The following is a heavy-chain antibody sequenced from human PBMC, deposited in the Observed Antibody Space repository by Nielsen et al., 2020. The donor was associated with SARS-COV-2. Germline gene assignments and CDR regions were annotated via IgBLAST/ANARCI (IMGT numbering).Heavy chain of an antibody. V-gene: IGHV3-30*02. CDR1: GFTFSSYG. D-gene: IGHD4-17*01. CDR2: IWYDGSNK. J-gene: IGHJ4*02. CDR3: AKDATVTTGLGY. Sequence: GESLKISCAASGFTFSSYGMHWVRQAPGKGLEWVAVIWYDGSNKYYADSVKGRSTISRDNSKNTLYLQMNSLRAEDTAVYYCAKDATVTTGLGYWGQGTLVTVSS.